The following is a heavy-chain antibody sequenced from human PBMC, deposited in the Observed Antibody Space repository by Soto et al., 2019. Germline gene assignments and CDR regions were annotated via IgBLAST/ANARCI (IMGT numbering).Heavy chain of an antibody. D-gene: IGHD6-19*01. Sequence: GGSQRLSXAASGFTFSSYAMSWVRQAPGKGLEWVSAISGSGGSTYYADSVKGRFTISRDNSKNTLYLQMNSLRAEDTAVYYCAKVAVAGIYFQHWGQGTLVTVSS. V-gene: IGHV3-23*01. CDR2: ISGSGGST. J-gene: IGHJ1*01. CDR1: GFTFSSYA. CDR3: AKVAVAGIYFQH.